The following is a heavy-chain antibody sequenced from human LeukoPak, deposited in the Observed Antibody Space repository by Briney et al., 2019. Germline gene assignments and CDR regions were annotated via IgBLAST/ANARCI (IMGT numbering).Heavy chain of an antibody. D-gene: IGHD1-26*01. J-gene: IGHJ4*02. CDR2: IYPGDSDT. Sequence: GESLKISCKGSGYSFTSYWIGWVRQMPGKGREWMGIIYPGDSDTRYSPSFQGPVTISADKSISTAYLQWSSLKASDTAMYYCARRRDLYSGSYYPFDYWGQGTLVTVSS. V-gene: IGHV5-51*01. CDR1: GYSFTSYW. CDR3: ARRRDLYSGSYYPFDY.